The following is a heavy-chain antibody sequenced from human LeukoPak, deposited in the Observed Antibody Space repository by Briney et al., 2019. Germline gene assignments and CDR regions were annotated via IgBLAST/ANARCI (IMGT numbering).Heavy chain of an antibody. CDR3: ARAYYDILTGYPPDAFDI. J-gene: IGHJ3*02. Sequence: GSLRLSCAASGFIFSSHWMSWVRQAPGKGLEWIGSIYHSGHTYRNPSLKSRVTMSVDTSKNQFSLKLTSGIAADTAVYYCARAYYDILTGYPPDAFDIWGQGTMVTVSS. V-gene: IGHV4-4*02. CDR2: IYHSGHT. CDR1: GFIFSSHW. D-gene: IGHD3-9*01.